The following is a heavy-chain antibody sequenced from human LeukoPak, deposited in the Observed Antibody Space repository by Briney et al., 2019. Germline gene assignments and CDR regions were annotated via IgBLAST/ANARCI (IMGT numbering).Heavy chain of an antibody. CDR2: IYTSGST. V-gene: IGHV4-4*07. CDR1: GGSISSYY. Sequence: SETLSLTCTVSGGSISSYYWSWIRQPAGKGLEWIGRIYTSGSTNYNPSLKSRVTMSVDTSKNQFSLKLSSVTAADTAVYYCARGAQQLVFGWFDPWGQGTLVTVSS. CDR3: ARGAQQLVFGWFDP. J-gene: IGHJ5*02. D-gene: IGHD6-13*01.